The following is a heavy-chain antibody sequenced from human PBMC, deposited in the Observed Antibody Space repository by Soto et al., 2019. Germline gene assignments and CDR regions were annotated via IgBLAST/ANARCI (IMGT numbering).Heavy chain of an antibody. D-gene: IGHD5-18*01. CDR2: IYPSGRA. CDR3: ARDYDVNTAVDYWYFDL. J-gene: IGHJ2*01. CDR1: GGSITNHY. Sequence: QVQLQESGPRLVTPSETLTLTCSLSGGSITNHYWGWIRQPPGKGLEFIGRIYPSGRAHYNPSLQSRVTMSVDTSKNQFSLKVNSVTAADTATYYCARDYDVNTAVDYWYFDLWGRGTLGTVSS. V-gene: IGHV4-4*07.